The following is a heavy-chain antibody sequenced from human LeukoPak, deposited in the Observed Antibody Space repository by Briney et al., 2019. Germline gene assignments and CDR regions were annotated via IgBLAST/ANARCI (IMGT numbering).Heavy chain of an antibody. CDR3: ARQRCSSTSCRYYYYYMDV. V-gene: IGHV4-39*01. CDR2: IHYSGNT. CDR1: GGSISSSSYY. J-gene: IGHJ6*03. D-gene: IGHD2-2*01. Sequence: SETLSLTCTVSGGSISSSSYYWGWIRQPPGKGLEWIGSIHYSGNTYYNPSLKSRVTISVDTSKDQFSLKLTYVTAADTAVYYCARQRCSSTSCRYYYYYMDVWGKGTTVTVSS.